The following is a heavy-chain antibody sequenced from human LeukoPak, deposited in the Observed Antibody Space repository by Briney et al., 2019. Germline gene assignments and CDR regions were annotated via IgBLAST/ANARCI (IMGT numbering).Heavy chain of an antibody. CDR2: ISSSSSYI. D-gene: IGHD3-22*01. V-gene: IGHV3-21*01. J-gene: IGHJ3*02. Sequence: PGGSLRLSCAASGFTFSSYSMNWVRQAPGKGLEVVASISSSSSYIYYADSVKGRFTISRDNVKNSLYLQMNSLRAEDTAVYYCARVGQYYYDSSGLDAFDIWGQGTMVTVSS. CDR1: GFTFSSYS. CDR3: ARVGQYYYDSSGLDAFDI.